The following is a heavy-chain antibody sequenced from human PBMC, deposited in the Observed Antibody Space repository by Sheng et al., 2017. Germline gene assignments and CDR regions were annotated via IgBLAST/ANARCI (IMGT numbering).Heavy chain of an antibody. D-gene: IGHD1-26*01. V-gene: IGHV4-39*07. CDR3: ASLGRWELLRYYYGMDV. CDR1: GGSISSSSYY. J-gene: IGHJ6*01. Sequence: QLQLQESGPGLVKPSETLSLTCTVSGGSISSSSYYWGWIRQPPGKGLEWIGSIYYSGSTYYNPSLKSRVTISVDTSKNQFSLKLSSVTAADTAVYYCASLGRWELLRYYYGMDVWGPRGPRVTVSS. CDR2: IYYSGST.